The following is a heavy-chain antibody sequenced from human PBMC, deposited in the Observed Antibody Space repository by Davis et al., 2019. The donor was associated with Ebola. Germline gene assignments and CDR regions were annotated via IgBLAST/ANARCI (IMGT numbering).Heavy chain of an antibody. D-gene: IGHD3-10*01. J-gene: IGHJ4*02. CDR3: ARMGKSYYDSLWDY. CDR1: GYSFTSYW. CDR2: IYPGDSDT. V-gene: IGHV5-51*01. Sequence: KVSCKGSGYSFTSYWIAWVRQMPGKGLEWMGIIYPGDSDTRYSPSFRGQVTISADKSFSTAYLQWSGLKASDTAMDYCARMGKSYYDSLWDYWGQGTLVTVSS.